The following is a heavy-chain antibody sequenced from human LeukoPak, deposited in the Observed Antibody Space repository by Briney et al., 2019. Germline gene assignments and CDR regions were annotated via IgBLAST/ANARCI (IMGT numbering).Heavy chain of an antibody. CDR2: IYYSGST. J-gene: IGHJ4*02. Sequence: PSETLSLTCTVSGGSISSGGYYWSWIRQHPGKGLEWIGYIYYSGSTYYNPSLKSRVTISVDTSKNQFSLKLSSVTAADTAVYYCARANEHDYPDLPFDYWGQGTLVTVSS. CDR3: ARANEHDYPDLPFDY. CDR1: GGSISSGGYY. D-gene: IGHD4-11*01. V-gene: IGHV4-31*03.